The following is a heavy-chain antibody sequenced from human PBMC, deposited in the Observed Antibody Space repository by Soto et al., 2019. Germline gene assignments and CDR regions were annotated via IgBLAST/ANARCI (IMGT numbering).Heavy chain of an antibody. V-gene: IGHV1-3*01. CDR2: IIGGNGDT. D-gene: IGHD5-18*01. CDR1: GYIFTNYD. J-gene: IGHJ6*02. Sequence: QVQLVQSGAEVKKPGASVKVSCKASGYIFTNYDMHWVRQAPGQRLEWMGRIIGGNGDTKYSQKFQDRVTFIRDTSASTAYMDLSSLTSEDTAVYYCASNQKGPYTGMDVWGQGTTVTVSS. CDR3: ASNQKGPYTGMDV.